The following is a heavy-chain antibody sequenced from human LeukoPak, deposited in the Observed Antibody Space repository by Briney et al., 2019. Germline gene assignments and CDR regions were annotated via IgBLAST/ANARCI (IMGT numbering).Heavy chain of an antibody. D-gene: IGHD2-15*01. J-gene: IGHJ5*02. CDR3: ARDRDGGYCSGGNCYSGGWFDP. CDR1: GGSISSGNYY. V-gene: IGHV4-31*03. Sequence: SETLSLTCTVSGGSISSGNYYWSWIRQHPGKGLEWIGYMYYRGSTYYNPSLKSRVTISVDTSKNQFSLKLSSVTAADTAVYYCARDRDGGYCSGGNCYSGGWFDPWGQGTLVTVSS. CDR2: MYYRGST.